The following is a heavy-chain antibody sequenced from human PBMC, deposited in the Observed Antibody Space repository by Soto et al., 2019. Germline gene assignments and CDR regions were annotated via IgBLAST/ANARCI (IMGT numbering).Heavy chain of an antibody. CDR1: GGTFSSYA. D-gene: IGHD3-22*01. V-gene: IGHV1-69*01. Sequence: QVQLVQSGAEVKKPGSSVKVSCKASGGTFSSYAISWVRQAPGQGLKWMGGTIPIFGTANGAQKSQGRVTITADESTSTAYMELSSLRSEDTAVYYCARGKGITMIVVVSGYGMDVWGQGTTVTVSS. J-gene: IGHJ6*02. CDR3: ARGKGITMIVVVSGYGMDV. CDR2: TIPIFGTA.